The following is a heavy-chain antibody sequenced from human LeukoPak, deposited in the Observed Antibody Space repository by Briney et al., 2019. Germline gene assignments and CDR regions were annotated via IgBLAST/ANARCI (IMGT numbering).Heavy chain of an antibody. V-gene: IGHV4-34*01. CDR1: GGSFSGYV. CDR2: INHGGST. Sequence: PSETLSLTCAVNGGSFSGYVWSWIRQPPGKGLEWIGEINHGGSTNYNPSLKSRVTISADTSKNQFSLKLSSVTAADTAVYYCARGQSSGWFSWGQGTLVTVSS. D-gene: IGHD6-19*01. CDR3: ARGQSSGWFS. J-gene: IGHJ5*02.